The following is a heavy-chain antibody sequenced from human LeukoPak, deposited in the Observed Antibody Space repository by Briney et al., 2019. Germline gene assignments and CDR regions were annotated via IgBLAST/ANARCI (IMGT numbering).Heavy chain of an antibody. D-gene: IGHD3-9*01. CDR3: ARGPYDILTAYDSYYFDY. Sequence: PSETLSLTCTVSGGSISSGGYYWSWIRQHPGKGLEWIGYIYYSGSTYYNPSLKSRITISVDTSKNQFSLKLSSVTAADTAVYYCARGPYDILTAYDSYYFDYWGQGTLVTVSS. V-gene: IGHV4-31*03. CDR1: GGSISSGGYY. J-gene: IGHJ4*02. CDR2: IYYSGST.